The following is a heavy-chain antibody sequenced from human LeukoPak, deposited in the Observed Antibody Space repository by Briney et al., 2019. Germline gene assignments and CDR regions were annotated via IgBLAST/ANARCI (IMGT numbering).Heavy chain of an antibody. CDR1: GFTFSSYS. D-gene: IGHD1-26*01. CDR3: AKLRGSYYLGPYYFDY. Sequence: GGSLRLSCAASGFTFSSYSMNWVRQAPGKGLEWVSYISSSSSTIYYADSVKGRSTISRDNAKNSLYLQMNSLRAEDTAVYYCAKLRGSYYLGPYYFDYWGQGTLVTVSS. CDR2: ISSSSSTI. J-gene: IGHJ4*02. V-gene: IGHV3-48*04.